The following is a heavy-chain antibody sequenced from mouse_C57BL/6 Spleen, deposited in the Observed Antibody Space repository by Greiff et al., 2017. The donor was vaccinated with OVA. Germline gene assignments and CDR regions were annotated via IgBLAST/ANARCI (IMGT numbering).Heavy chain of an antibody. V-gene: IGHV1-54*01. CDR3: ARSDTVVATGYFDV. J-gene: IGHJ1*03. Sequence: VQLQQSGAELVRPGTSVKVSCKASGYAFTNYLIEWVKQRPGQGLEWIGVINPGSGGTNYNEKFKGKATLTADKSSSTAYMQLSSLTSEDSAVYVCARSDTVVATGYFDVWGTGTTVTVSS. CDR2: INPGSGGT. CDR1: GYAFTNYL. D-gene: IGHD1-1*01.